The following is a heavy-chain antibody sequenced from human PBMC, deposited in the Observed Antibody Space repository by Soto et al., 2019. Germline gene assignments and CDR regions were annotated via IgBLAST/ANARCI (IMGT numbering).Heavy chain of an antibody. CDR1: GYTFTGYY. CDR2: INPNSGGT. Sequence: ASVKVSCKASGYTFTGYYMHWVRQAPGQGLEWMGWINPNSGGTNCAQKFQGRVTMTRDTSISTAYMELSRLRSDDTAVYYCARYNTRLLAFDIWGQGTMVTVSS. D-gene: IGHD2-2*01. V-gene: IGHV1-2*02. J-gene: IGHJ3*02. CDR3: ARYNTRLLAFDI.